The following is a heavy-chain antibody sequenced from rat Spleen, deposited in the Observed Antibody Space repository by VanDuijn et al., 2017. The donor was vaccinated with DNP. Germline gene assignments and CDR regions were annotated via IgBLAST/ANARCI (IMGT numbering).Heavy chain of an antibody. CDR1: GFIFSDYY. CDR3: AREGDYYNGYGDALDA. D-gene: IGHD1-12*03. J-gene: IGHJ4*01. CDR2: ITRNSGAT. V-gene: IGHV5-22*01. Sequence: EVQLVESGGGLVQPGRSLKLSCVVSGFIFSDYYMAWVRQAPTKGLEWVAYITRNSGATYYLDSVKGRFTISRDDAKDTLYLQMNSLRSEDTATYYGAREGDYYNGYGDALDAWGQGTSVTVSS.